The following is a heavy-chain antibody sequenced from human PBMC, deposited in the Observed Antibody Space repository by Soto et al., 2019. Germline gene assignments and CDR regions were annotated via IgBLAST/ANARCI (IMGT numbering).Heavy chain of an antibody. J-gene: IGHJ4*02. D-gene: IGHD3-3*01. Sequence: QVTLKESGPVLVKPTETLTLTCTVSGFSLSNARMGVSWIRQPPGKALEWLAHIFSNDEKSYSTSLKSRLTISKDTSKSQVVLTMTKMDPVDTATYYCARIGVDFWSGYYTGLDYWGPGTLVTVSS. V-gene: IGHV2-26*01. CDR2: IFSNDEK. CDR3: ARIGVDFWSGYYTGLDY. CDR1: GFSLSNARMG.